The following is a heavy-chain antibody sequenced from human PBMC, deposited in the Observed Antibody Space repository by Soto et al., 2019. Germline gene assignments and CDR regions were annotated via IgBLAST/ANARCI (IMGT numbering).Heavy chain of an antibody. CDR2: IKQDGSEK. V-gene: IGHV3-7*05. CDR3: AREKDYDFWSGYPMGTFDI. D-gene: IGHD3-3*01. Sequence: WGSLRLSCAASGFTFSSYWMSWVRQAPGKGLEWVANIKQDGSEKYYVDSVKGRFTISRDNAKNSLYLQMNSLRAEDTAVYYCAREKDYDFWSGYPMGTFDIWGQGTMVTVSS. J-gene: IGHJ3*02. CDR1: GFTFSSYW.